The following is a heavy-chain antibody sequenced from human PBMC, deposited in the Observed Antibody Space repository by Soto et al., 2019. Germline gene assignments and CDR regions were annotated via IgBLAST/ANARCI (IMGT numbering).Heavy chain of an antibody. CDR3: ARDRIPGYSYGQGYYYYGMDV. J-gene: IGHJ6*02. D-gene: IGHD5-18*01. V-gene: IGHV3-53*01. CDR1: GFTVSSNY. CDR2: IYSGGST. Sequence: PGGSLRLSCAASGFTVSSNYMSWVRQAPGKGLEWVSVIYSGGSTYYADSVKGRLTISRDNSKNTLYLQMNSRRAEDTAVYYCARDRIPGYSYGQGYYYYGMDVWGQGTTVTVSS.